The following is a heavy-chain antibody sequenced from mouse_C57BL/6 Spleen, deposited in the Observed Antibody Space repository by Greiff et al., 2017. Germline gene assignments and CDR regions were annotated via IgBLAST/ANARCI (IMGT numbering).Heavy chain of an antibody. CDR2: IDPETGGT. J-gene: IGHJ4*01. CDR1: GYTFTDYE. Sequence: VQLHQSGAELVRPGASVTLSCKASGYTFTDYEMHWVKQTPVHGLEWIGAIDPETGGTAYNQKFKGKAILTADKSSSTAYMELRSLTSEDSAVYYCTRSNWAYYAMDYWGQGTSVTVSS. V-gene: IGHV1-15*01. CDR3: TRSNWAYYAMDY. D-gene: IGHD4-1*01.